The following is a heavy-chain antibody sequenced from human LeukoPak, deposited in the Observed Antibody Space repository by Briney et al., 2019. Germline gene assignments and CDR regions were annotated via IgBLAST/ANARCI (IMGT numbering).Heavy chain of an antibody. D-gene: IGHD1-26*01. Sequence: GGSLRLSCAASGFTFSSYGMHWARQAPGKGLEWVAFIRYDGSNKYYADSVKGRFTISRDNSKNTLYLQMNSLRAEDTAVYYCARDANSGSYLDDAFDIWGQGTMVTVSS. J-gene: IGHJ3*02. CDR2: IRYDGSNK. V-gene: IGHV3-30*02. CDR3: ARDANSGSYLDDAFDI. CDR1: GFTFSSYG.